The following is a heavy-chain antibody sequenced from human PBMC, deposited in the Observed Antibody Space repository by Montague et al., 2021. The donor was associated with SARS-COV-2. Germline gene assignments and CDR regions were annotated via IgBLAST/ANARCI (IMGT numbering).Heavy chain of an antibody. Sequence: CAISGDSVSSSNAAWNWIRQSPSGGLEWLGRTYYRSKWYTDYAPSVKTRITITPDTSNNQFSLHLNSVTPGDTAVYYCAREGTVPGPRGIYFDDWGQGTLVTVSS. CDR2: TYYRSKWYT. CDR1: GDSVSSSNAA. V-gene: IGHV6-1*01. CDR3: AREGTVPGPRGIYFDD. J-gene: IGHJ4*02. D-gene: IGHD1-1*01.